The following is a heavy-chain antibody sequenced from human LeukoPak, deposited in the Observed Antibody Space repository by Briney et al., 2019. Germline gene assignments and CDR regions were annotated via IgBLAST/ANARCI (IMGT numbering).Heavy chain of an antibody. Sequence: ASVKVSCKVSGYTLTELSMHWVRQAPGKGLEWMGGFDPEDGETIYAQKFQGRVTMTEDTSTDTAYMELSSLRSEDTAVYYCATFQLNDYGDYVRAYYFDYWGQGTLVTVSS. CDR1: GYTLTELS. CDR2: FDPEDGET. D-gene: IGHD4-17*01. V-gene: IGHV1-24*01. J-gene: IGHJ4*02. CDR3: ATFQLNDYGDYVRAYYFDY.